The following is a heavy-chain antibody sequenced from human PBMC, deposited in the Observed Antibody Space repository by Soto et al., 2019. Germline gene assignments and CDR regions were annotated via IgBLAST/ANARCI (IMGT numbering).Heavy chain of an antibody. CDR1: GFTFSNYG. J-gene: IGHJ4*02. Sequence: EVQLVESGGGLVKPGGSLRPSLPASGFTFSNYGMNGVRQAPGKGLEWVSSIISSGNYMYYPDSVKGRFTISRDNAKNSLYLQMNSLRAEDTSVYYCARDCSSTSCYGGHFDYWGQGTLVTVSS. D-gene: IGHD2-2*01. CDR3: ARDCSSTSCYGGHFDY. V-gene: IGHV3-21*01. CDR2: IISSGNYM.